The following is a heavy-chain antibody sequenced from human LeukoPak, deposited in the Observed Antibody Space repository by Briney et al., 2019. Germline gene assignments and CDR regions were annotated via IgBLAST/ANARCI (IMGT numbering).Heavy chain of an antibody. Sequence: GGSLRLSCAASGFTFSSYGMHWVRQAPGKGLEWVAVIPYDGSDKYYADSVKGRFTISRDNSKNTLYLQMNSLRAEDTAVYYCAKDISGGDCPDYWGQGTLVTVSS. CDR1: GFTFSSYG. CDR2: IPYDGSDK. D-gene: IGHD2-21*02. J-gene: IGHJ4*02. CDR3: AKDISGGDCPDY. V-gene: IGHV3-30*18.